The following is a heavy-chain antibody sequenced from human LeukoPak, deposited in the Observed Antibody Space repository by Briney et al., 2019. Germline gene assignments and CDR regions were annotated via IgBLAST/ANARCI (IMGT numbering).Heavy chain of an antibody. J-gene: IGHJ6*02. D-gene: IGHD6-13*01. CDR1: GYTFTSYY. Sequence: ASVKVSCKASGYTFTSYYMHWVRQAPGQGLEWMGWISAYNGNTNYAQKLQGRVTMTTDTSTSTAYMELRSLRSDDTAVYYCARSYSSSWYGYYYYYGMDVWGQGTTVTVSS. CDR2: ISAYNGNT. V-gene: IGHV1-18*04. CDR3: ARSYSSSWYGYYYYYGMDV.